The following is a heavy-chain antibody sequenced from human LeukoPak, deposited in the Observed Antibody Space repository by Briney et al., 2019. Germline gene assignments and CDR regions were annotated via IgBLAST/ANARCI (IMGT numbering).Heavy chain of an antibody. D-gene: IGHD4-17*01. CDR1: GFTVSNNY. CDR2: IYSGGGT. CDR3: ARVPYDDPEGL. V-gene: IGHV3-53*01. J-gene: IGHJ4*02. Sequence: PGGSLRLSCTASGFTVSNNYMTWVRQAPGKGLEWVSVIYSGGGTYYADSVKGRFTTSRDNSKNTVNLQINSLRAEDTAVYYCARVPYDDPEGLWGQGTLVTVFS.